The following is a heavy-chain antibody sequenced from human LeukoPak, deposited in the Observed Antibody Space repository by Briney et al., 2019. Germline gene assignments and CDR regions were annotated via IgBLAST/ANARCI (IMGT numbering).Heavy chain of an antibody. D-gene: IGHD5-18*01. Sequence: ASVKVSCKASGYTFTGYYMHWVRQAPGQGLEWMGRINPNSGGTNYAQKFQGRVTMTRDTPISTAYMELSRLRSDDTAVYYCARGDTAMVTSYYYYYMDVWGKGTTVTVSS. CDR1: GYTFTGYY. CDR3: ARGDTAMVTSYYYYYMDV. CDR2: INPNSGGT. J-gene: IGHJ6*03. V-gene: IGHV1-2*06.